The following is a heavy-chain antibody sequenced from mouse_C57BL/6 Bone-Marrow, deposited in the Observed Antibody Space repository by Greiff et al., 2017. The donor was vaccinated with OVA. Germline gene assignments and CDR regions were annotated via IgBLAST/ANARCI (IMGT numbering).Heavy chain of an antibody. D-gene: IGHD1-1*01. Sequence: VQLKQSGAELVRPGASVKLSCTASGFNIKDDYMHWVKQRPEQGLEWIGWIDPENGDTEYASKFQGKATITADTSSNTAYLQLSSLTSEDTAVYYCTTSSSSPAWFAYWGQGTLVTVSA. V-gene: IGHV14-4*01. CDR1: GFNIKDDY. CDR2: IDPENGDT. CDR3: TTSSSSPAWFAY. J-gene: IGHJ3*01.